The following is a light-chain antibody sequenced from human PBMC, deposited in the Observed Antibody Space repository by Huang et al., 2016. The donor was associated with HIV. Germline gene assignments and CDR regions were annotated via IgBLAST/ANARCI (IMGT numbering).Light chain of an antibody. J-gene: IGKJ1*01. CDR3: QHYNNWPPWT. CDR1: QTVNDN. Sequence: EIVMTQSPATLSVSPGERATLSCRASQTVNDNLAWYQQKPGQPPRLLIYGASARATGIPVRFIGSGSGTDFTLTISSLQSEDSAVYYCQHYNNWPPWTFGQGTKVEVK. V-gene: IGKV3-15*01. CDR2: GAS.